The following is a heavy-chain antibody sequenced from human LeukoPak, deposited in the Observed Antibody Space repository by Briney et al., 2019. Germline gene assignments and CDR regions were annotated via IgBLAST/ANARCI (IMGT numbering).Heavy chain of an antibody. CDR2: IRYDGSNK. D-gene: IGHD3-10*01. J-gene: IGHJ4*02. Sequence: GGSLRLSCAASGFTFSSYGMHWARQAPGKGLEWVAFIRYDGSNKFYADSVKGRFTTSRDNAKNTLYLQMSSLGAEDTAVYYCARESDYGSGSYVDYWGQGTLVTVSS. CDR3: ARESDYGSGSYVDY. V-gene: IGHV3-30*02. CDR1: GFTFSSYG.